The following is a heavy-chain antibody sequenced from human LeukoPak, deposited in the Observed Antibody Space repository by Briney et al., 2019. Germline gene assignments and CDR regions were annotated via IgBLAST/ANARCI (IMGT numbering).Heavy chain of an antibody. J-gene: IGHJ4*02. Sequence: GGSLRLSCAASGFTFSSYAMHWVRQAPGKGLEWVAVISYDGSNKYYADSVKGRFTISRDNSKNTLYLQMNSLRAEDTAVYYCARDRCRYYGSGCLGNFDYWGQGTLVTVSS. CDR2: ISYDGSNK. D-gene: IGHD3-10*01. CDR3: ARDRCRYYGSGCLGNFDY. V-gene: IGHV3-30-3*01. CDR1: GFTFSSYA.